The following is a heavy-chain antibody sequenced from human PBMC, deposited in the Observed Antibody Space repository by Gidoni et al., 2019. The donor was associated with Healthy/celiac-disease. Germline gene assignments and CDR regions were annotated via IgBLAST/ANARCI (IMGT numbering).Heavy chain of an antibody. CDR3: ARFPLPQNDY. CDR1: GFTFSSYS. Sequence: EVQLVESGGGLVEPGGSQSLSCAASGFTFSSYSMNWVRESPGKGLEWVSSISSSDSTIYYADSVKGRFTISRDNAKNSLYLQMNSLRAEDTAVYYCARFPLPQNDYWGQGTLVTVSS. J-gene: IGHJ4*02. V-gene: IGHV3-21*01. CDR2: ISSSDSTI.